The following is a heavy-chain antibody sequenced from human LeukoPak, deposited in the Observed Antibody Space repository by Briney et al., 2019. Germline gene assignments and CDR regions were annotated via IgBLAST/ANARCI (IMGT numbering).Heavy chain of an antibody. CDR2: IYTSGST. Sequence: SETLSLTCTVSGGSISNYYWSWIRQPAGKGLEWIGRIYTSGSTNYNPSLKSRVTMSVDTSKNQFSLKLSSVTAADTAVYYCARGMVRGVKADAFDIWGQGTMVTVSS. V-gene: IGHV4-4*07. D-gene: IGHD3-10*01. CDR3: ARGMVRGVKADAFDI. CDR1: GGSISNYY. J-gene: IGHJ3*02.